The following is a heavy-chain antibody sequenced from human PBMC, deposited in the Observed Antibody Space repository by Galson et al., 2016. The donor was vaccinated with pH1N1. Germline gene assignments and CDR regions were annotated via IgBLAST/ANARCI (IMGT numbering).Heavy chain of an antibody. CDR3: ARHRSGWSGALTYWYFDL. D-gene: IGHD6-19*01. V-gene: IGHV1-18*01. Sequence: SVKVSCKASNHTFTAYSISWVRQAPGQGLEWMAWISGYNGDAKYAQKFQGRATMTTDTSANTAYMELRGLRSDDTAVYYCARHRSGWSGALTYWYFDLWGRGTLVTVSS. CDR1: NHTFTAYS. J-gene: IGHJ2*01. CDR2: ISGYNGDA.